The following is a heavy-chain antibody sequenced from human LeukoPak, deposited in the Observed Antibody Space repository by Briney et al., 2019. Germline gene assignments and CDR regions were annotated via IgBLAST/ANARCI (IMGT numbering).Heavy chain of an antibody. CDR1: GFIFSNFW. J-gene: IGHJ4*02. CDR2: INRDGSEK. Sequence: PGGSLRLSCTGSGFIFSNFWMGWARQGPGKGLQWVASINRDGSEKHPVDSVKGRFTISRDNAKNSVYLQMNGLTVEDTAVYYRVRDVDIWGQGTLVTVSS. D-gene: IGHD5-24*01. V-gene: IGHV3-7*01. CDR3: VRDVDI.